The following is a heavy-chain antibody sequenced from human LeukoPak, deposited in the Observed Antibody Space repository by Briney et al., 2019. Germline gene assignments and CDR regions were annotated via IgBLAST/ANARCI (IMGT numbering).Heavy chain of an antibody. J-gene: IGHJ5*02. V-gene: IGHV3-23*01. CDR1: GFTFNNYA. D-gene: IGHD3-10*01. CDR2: IGFGDDSA. Sequence: PGGSLRLSCAASGFTFNNYAMSWVRQAPGKGLEWVSTIGFGDDSAYYADSVKGRFTISRDNSKNTLYLQMNYLRAEDTAVYYCAKDPTSVGGRHASLLDSWGQGTLVTVSS. CDR3: AKDPTSVGGRHASLLDS.